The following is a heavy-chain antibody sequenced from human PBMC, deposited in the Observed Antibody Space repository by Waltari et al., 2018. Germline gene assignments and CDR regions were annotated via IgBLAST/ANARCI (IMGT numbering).Heavy chain of an antibody. J-gene: IGHJ3*01. D-gene: IGHD3-16*02. V-gene: IGHV3-74*01. CDR2: IKNDGSRT. CDR1: RVNCRKHW. CDR3: LSGSYLYATDVFYL. Sequence: VQVVESGGGTVPPGGSLSLYCAASRVNCRKHWLHWVRQPPGRGLVWISLIKNDGSRTSYADSVKGRFTISRDNAKNVVYLQMNNLRPEDTAVYYCLSGSYLYATDVFYLWGQGTMVIVSS.